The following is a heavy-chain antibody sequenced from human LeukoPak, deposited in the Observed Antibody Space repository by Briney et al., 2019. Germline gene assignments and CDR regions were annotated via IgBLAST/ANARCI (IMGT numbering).Heavy chain of an antibody. CDR3: ATRRAVAGIPYYFDY. J-gene: IGHJ4*02. Sequence: GGSLRLSCAASGFTFSNYRMNWVRQAPGKGLEWVSYISSSSSTIYYADSVKGRFTISRDNAKNSLYLQMNSLRAEDTAVYYCATRRAVAGIPYYFDYWGQGTLVTVSS. V-gene: IGHV3-48*01. D-gene: IGHD6-19*01. CDR1: GFTFSNYR. CDR2: ISSSSSTI.